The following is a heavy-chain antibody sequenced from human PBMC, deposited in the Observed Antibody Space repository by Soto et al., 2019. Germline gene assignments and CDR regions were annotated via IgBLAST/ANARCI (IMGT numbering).Heavy chain of an antibody. V-gene: IGHV3-21*01. CDR2: ISSSSSYI. CDR1: GFTFSSYS. D-gene: IGHD5-12*01. Sequence: EVQLVESGGGLVKPGGSLRLPCAASGFTFSSYSMNWVRQAPGKGLEWVSSISSSSSYIYYANSVKGRFTISRDNAKNSLYLQMNSLRVEDTAVYYCARSPVEIVATSLYWFDSWGQGTLVTVSS. J-gene: IGHJ5*01. CDR3: ARSPVEIVATSLYWFDS.